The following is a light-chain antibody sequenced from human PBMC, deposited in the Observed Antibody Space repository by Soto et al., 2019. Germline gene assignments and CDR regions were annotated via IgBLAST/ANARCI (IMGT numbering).Light chain of an antibody. CDR3: QQYMSSVT. CDR1: QSVDTTF. J-gene: IGKJ1*01. CDR2: GGS. Sequence: EIVLTQSPGSLSLSPGQRATLSCRASQSVDTTFFAWYQKKPGQAPRLLIYGGSKRATGIPDRFSGSGSGTDFTLIISRLEPEDFAVYYCQQYMSSVTFGQGTKVEIK. V-gene: IGKV3-20*01.